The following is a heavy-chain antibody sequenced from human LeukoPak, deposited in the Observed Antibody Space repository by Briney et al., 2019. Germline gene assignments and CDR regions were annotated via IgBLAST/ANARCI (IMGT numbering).Heavy chain of an antibody. J-gene: IGHJ4*02. CDR1: GFTFSSYG. Sequence: GGSLRLSCAASGFTFSSYGMRWVRQAPGKGLEGVAVISYDGSNKYYADSVKGRFTISRDNSKNTLYLQMNSLRAEDTAVYYRANADVGYSSGWYFAPFDYWGQGTLVTVSS. CDR3: ANADVGYSSGWYFAPFDY. V-gene: IGHV3-30*18. CDR2: ISYDGSNK. D-gene: IGHD6-19*01.